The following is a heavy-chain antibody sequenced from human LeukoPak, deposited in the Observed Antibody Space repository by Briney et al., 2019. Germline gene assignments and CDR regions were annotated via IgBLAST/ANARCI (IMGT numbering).Heavy chain of an antibody. CDR3: ARVLYYYDSSGYYQGLIDY. V-gene: IGHV3-11*04. CDR1: GFTFSDYY. J-gene: IGHJ4*02. CDR2: ISSSGSTI. Sequence: GGSLRLSCAASGFTFSDYYMSWIRQAPGKGLEWVSYISSSGSTIYYADSVKGRFTISRDNAKNSLYLQMNSLRAEDTAVYYCARVLYYYDSSGYYQGLIDYWGQGTLVTVSS. D-gene: IGHD3-22*01.